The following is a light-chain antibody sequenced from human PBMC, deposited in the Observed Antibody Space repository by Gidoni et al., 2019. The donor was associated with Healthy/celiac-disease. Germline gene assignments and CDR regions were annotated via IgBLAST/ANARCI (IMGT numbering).Light chain of an antibody. J-gene: IGKJ3*01. V-gene: IGKV1-39*01. CDR1: QSISSY. Sequence: ITCRASQSISSYLKRYQQKPGKAPKLLIYAASSLQTGGPSRFSGSGSGTHFTLTISSLHPEDFATYYSATVRDTFXPXTKVDIK. CDR2: AAS. CDR3: ATVRDT.